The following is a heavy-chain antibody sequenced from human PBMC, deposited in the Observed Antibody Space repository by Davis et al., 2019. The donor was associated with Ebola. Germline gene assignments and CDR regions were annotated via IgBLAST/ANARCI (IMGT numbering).Heavy chain of an antibody. CDR3: AKEERYSSSYQFDY. Sequence: GGSLRLSCVGYGFTFGSSWMTWVRQAPGKGLEWVANMKEDGSEKYFVDSVKGRFTISRDNAKNSLYLQMNSLRVEDTAVYYCAKEERYSSSYQFDYWGQGTLVTVSS. CDR1: GFTFGSSW. J-gene: IGHJ4*02. D-gene: IGHD6-6*01. CDR2: MKEDGSEK. V-gene: IGHV3-7*03.